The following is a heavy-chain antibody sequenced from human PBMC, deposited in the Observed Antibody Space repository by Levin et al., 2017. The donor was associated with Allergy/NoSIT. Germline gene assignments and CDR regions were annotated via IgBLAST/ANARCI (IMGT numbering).Heavy chain of an antibody. CDR3: ARDYSSSWDNWFDP. CDR2: ISSSGSTI. CDR1: GFTFSSYE. J-gene: IGHJ5*02. V-gene: IGHV3-48*03. D-gene: IGHD6-13*01. Sequence: GESLKISCAASGFTFSSYEMNWVRQAPGKGLEWVSYISSSGSTIYYADSVKGRFTISRDNAKNSLYLQMNSLRAEDTAVYYCARDYSSSWDNWFDPWGQGTLVTVSS.